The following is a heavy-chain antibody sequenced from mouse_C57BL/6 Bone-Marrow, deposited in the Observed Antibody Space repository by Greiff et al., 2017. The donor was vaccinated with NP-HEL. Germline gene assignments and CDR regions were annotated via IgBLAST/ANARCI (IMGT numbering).Heavy chain of an antibody. J-gene: IGHJ1*03. CDR2: IYPSDSET. CDR3: ARSGYYGSSLYWYFDV. CDR1: GYTFTSYW. V-gene: IGHV1-61*01. Sequence: VQLQQPGAELVRPGSSVKLSCKASGYTFTSYWMDWVKQRPGQGLEWIGNIYPSDSETHYNHKFKDKATLTVDKSSSTAYMQLSSLTSEDSAVYYCARSGYYGSSLYWYFDVWGTGTTVTVSS. D-gene: IGHD1-1*01.